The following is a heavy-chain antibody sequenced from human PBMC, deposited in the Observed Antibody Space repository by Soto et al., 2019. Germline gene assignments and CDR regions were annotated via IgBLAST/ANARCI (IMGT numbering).Heavy chain of an antibody. CDR1: GFTFSSYA. D-gene: IGHD3-22*01. J-gene: IGHJ4*02. V-gene: IGHV3-30-3*01. Sequence: GGSLRLSCAASGFTFSSYAMHWVRQAPGKGLEWVAVISYDGSNKYYADSVKGRFTISRDNSKNTLYLQMNSLRAEDTAVYYCARSYDSSGYYLGIFDYWGQGTLVTVSS. CDR3: ARSYDSSGYYLGIFDY. CDR2: ISYDGSNK.